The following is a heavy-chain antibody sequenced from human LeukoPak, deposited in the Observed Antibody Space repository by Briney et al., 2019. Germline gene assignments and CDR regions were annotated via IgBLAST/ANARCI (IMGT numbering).Heavy chain of an antibody. V-gene: IGHV3-21*01. D-gene: IGHD3-9*01. J-gene: IGHJ6*03. CDR1: GFTFSSYA. CDR2: ISSSSSYI. CDR3: ARGAYDILTGFNYYYMDV. Sequence: GGSLRLSCAASGFTFSSYAMHWVRQAPGKGLEWVSSISSSSSYIYYADSVKGRFTISRDNAKNSLYLQMNSLRAEDTAVYYCARGAYDILTGFNYYYMDVWGKGTTVTVSS.